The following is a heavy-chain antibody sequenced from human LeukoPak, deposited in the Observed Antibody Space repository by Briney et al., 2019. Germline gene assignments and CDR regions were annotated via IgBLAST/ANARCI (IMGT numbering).Heavy chain of an antibody. D-gene: IGHD5-18*01. Sequence: GGSLILSCSASGFTFSSNAMHWVRQAPGKGLEYVSAISSNGGTTYYADPVKGRFTISRDNSKNTLYLQMSSLRPEDTALYYCVRYSYGPSPLYWGQGTLVTVSS. V-gene: IGHV3-64D*09. CDR3: VRYSYGPSPLY. J-gene: IGHJ4*02. CDR1: GFTFSSNA. CDR2: ISSNGGTT.